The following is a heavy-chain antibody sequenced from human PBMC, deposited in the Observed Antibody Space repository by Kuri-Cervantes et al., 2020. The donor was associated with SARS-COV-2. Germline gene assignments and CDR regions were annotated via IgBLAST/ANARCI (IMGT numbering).Heavy chain of an antibody. CDR3: ARDRYFDYLRVNFFDY. CDR1: GGSISSVGYS. D-gene: IGHD3-9*01. CDR2: IYHSGAT. V-gene: IGHV4-30-2*01. Sequence: SQTLSLTCGVSGGSISSVGYSWNWIRQPPGEGLEWIGYIYHSGATLYNPSVKSRVTMSIDKSKNQFSLKLRSVTAVDTAVYYCARDRYFDYLRVNFFDYWGQGSLVTVSS. J-gene: IGHJ4*02.